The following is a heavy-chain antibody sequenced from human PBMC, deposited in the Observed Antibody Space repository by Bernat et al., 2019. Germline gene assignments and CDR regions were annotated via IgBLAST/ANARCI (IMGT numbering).Heavy chain of an antibody. V-gene: IGHV3-23*01. J-gene: IGHJ3*02. D-gene: IGHD5-12*01. Sequence: EVQLLESGGGFVQPGGSLRLSCAASGFTFSSYAMSWVRQAPGKGLEWVSAISGSGGSTYYADSVKGRFTISRDNSKNTLYVQMNSLRAEDTAVYYCAKYSGYDLDAFDIWGQGKMVTVSS. CDR2: ISGSGGST. CDR1: GFTFSSYA. CDR3: AKYSGYDLDAFDI.